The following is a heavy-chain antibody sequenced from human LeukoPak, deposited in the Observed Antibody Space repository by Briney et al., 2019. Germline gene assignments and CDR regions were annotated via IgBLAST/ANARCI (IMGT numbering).Heavy chain of an antibody. Sequence: ASVKVSCKASGYTFTGYYMHWVRQAPGQGLEWMGWISAYNGNTNYAQKLQGRVTMTTDTSTSTAYMELRSLRSDDTAVYYCARRNKANWFDPWGQGTLVTVSS. D-gene: IGHD2/OR15-2a*01. CDR1: GYTFTGYY. V-gene: IGHV1-18*04. CDR3: ARRNKANWFDP. J-gene: IGHJ5*02. CDR2: ISAYNGNT.